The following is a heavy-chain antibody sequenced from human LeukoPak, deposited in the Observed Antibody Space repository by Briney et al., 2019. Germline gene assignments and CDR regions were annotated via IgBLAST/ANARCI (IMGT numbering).Heavy chain of an antibody. CDR2: ISGSGGSK. D-gene: IGHD2-21*02. CDR1: GFTFSSYA. J-gene: IGHJ4*02. Sequence: PGGSLRLSCAASGFTFSSYAMSWVRQAPGKGQEWVSAISGSGGSKYYADSVKGRFTISRDNSKNTLYLQMNSLRAEDTAVYYCAKSAAYCGGDCPFDDYWGQGTLVTVSS. V-gene: IGHV3-23*01. CDR3: AKSAAYCGGDCPFDDY.